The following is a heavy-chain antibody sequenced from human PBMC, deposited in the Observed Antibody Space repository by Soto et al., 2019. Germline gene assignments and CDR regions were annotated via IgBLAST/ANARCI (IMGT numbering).Heavy chain of an antibody. D-gene: IGHD3-22*01. CDR2: IWYDGSNK. CDR1: GFTFSSYG. Sequence: PGGSLRLSCAVSGFTFSSYGMHWVRQAPGKGLEWVAVIWYDGSNKYYADSGKGRFTISRDNSKNTLYLQMNSLGVEDTAVYYCVTDQRGYYDSSGGFDYCGQGTLVTVYS. V-gene: IGHV3-33*01. CDR3: VTDQRGYYDSSGGFDY. J-gene: IGHJ4*02.